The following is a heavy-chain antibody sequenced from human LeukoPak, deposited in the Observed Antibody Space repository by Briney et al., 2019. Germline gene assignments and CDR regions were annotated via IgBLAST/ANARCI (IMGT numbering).Heavy chain of an antibody. D-gene: IGHD6-19*01. CDR2: MYNSGST. V-gene: IGHV4-59*02. CDR1: GASVSSYF. J-gene: IGHJ4*02. CDR3: ARDLVLYSSGWYPTYYFDY. Sequence: SETLSLTCTVSGASVSSYFWSWIRQPPGKGLEWIGQMYNSGSTDYNPSLKSRVTMSVDTSKNQFSLKLSSVTAADTAVYYCARDLVLYSSGWYPTYYFDYWGQGTLVTVSS.